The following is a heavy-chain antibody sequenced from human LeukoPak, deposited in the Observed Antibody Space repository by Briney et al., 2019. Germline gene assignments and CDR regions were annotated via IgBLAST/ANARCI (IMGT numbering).Heavy chain of an antibody. CDR1: GYTFTSYG. Sequence: ASVKVSCKASGYTFTSYGISWVRQATGQGLQWMGWITNYNGTTNYAQKFQGRVTMTTDTSTGTVYMELGSLRSDDTAVYFCARSLDYYDSSGSFYYFYMDVWGKGTTVTVSS. J-gene: IGHJ6*03. CDR3: ARSLDYYDSSGSFYYFYMDV. CDR2: ITNYNGTT. V-gene: IGHV1-18*01. D-gene: IGHD3-22*01.